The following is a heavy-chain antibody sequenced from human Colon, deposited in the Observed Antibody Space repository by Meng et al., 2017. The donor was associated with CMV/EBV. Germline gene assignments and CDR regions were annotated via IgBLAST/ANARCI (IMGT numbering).Heavy chain of an antibody. J-gene: IGHJ4*02. CDR3: ATARSGCSSDSCFLER. V-gene: IGHV4/OR15-8*01. CDR1: GCGSSSEKG. D-gene: IGHD3-3*01. CDR2: MFNSGDT. Sequence: GCGSSSEKGHGGGRQCTGKGVGWIGEMFNSGDTNYNQTLRSRMSISLDRSKTKVSLILSSVTAADSAVYYCATARSGCSSDSCFLERWGRGTLVTVSS.